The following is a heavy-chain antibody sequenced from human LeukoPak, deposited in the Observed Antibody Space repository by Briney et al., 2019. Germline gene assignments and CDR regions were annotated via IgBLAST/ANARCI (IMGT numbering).Heavy chain of an antibody. Sequence: PSETLSLTCAVYGGSFSGYYWSWIRQPPGKGLEWIGEINHSGSTNYNPSLKSRVTISVDTSKNQFSLKLSSVTAADTAVYYCARGIKDYDFWSGYYGGSYFDYWGQGTLVTVSS. V-gene: IGHV4-34*01. CDR2: INHSGST. D-gene: IGHD3-3*01. CDR1: GGSFSGYY. J-gene: IGHJ4*02. CDR3: ARGIKDYDFWSGYYGGSYFDY.